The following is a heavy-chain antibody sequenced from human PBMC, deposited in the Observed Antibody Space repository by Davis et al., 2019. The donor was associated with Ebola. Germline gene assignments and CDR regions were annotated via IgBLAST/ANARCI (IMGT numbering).Heavy chain of an antibody. J-gene: IGHJ3*01. CDR1: GFTFRSYW. CDR3: ARGRYYGP. Sequence: PGGSLRLSCAASGFTFRSYWMSWIRQAPGKGLEWVSYISSSGNSIYADSVKGRFTISRDNAKNSLYLQMNSLRADDTAVYYCARGRYYGPWGHGTMVTVSS. V-gene: IGHV3-11*01. D-gene: IGHD3-10*01. CDR2: ISSSGNSI.